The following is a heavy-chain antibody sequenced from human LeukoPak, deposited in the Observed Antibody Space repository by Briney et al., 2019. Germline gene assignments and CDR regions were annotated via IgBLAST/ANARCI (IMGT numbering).Heavy chain of an antibody. CDR3: ARRLTQYDCFDP. CDR1: GDSVSSNSVT. J-gene: IGHJ5*02. CDR2: TYYRSTWYN. Sequence: SQTLSLTCAISGDSVSSNSVTWNWIRQSPSRGLEWLGRTYYRSTWYNDYAVSVRGRITVNPDTSKNQFSPHLNSVTPEDTAVYYCARRLTQYDCFDPWGQGILVTVSS. D-gene: IGHD2-2*01. V-gene: IGHV6-1*01.